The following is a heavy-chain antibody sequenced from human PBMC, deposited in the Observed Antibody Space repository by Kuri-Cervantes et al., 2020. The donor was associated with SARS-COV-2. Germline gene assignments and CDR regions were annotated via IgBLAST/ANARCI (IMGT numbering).Heavy chain of an antibody. V-gene: IGHV4-59*08. J-gene: IGHJ4*02. D-gene: IGHD3-9*01. CDR1: GGSISSYY. CDR2: IYYSGST. CDR3: ATWYYDILTDHLPSYYFDY. Sequence: GSLRLSCTVSGGSISSYYWSWIRQPPGKGLEWIGYIYYSGSTNYNPSLKSRVTISVDTSKNQFSLKLSSVTAADTAVYYCATWYYDILTDHLPSYYFDYWGQGTLVTVSS.